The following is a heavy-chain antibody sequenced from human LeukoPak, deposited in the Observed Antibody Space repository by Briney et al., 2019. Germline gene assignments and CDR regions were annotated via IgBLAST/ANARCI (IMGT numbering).Heavy chain of an antibody. CDR1: GFPVIYNF. Sequence: PGGSLRLSCADSGFPVIYNFVGWVRQAPGRGLEWVSLIYRSGRTYYADSVRDRFTISRDSSKNTVSLQLNGLTAEDTAVYYCVRADYSGTYYSPFDYWGQGTLVAVSS. V-gene: IGHV3-66*01. D-gene: IGHD3-10*01. CDR3: VRADYSGTYYSPFDY. J-gene: IGHJ4*02. CDR2: IYRSGRT.